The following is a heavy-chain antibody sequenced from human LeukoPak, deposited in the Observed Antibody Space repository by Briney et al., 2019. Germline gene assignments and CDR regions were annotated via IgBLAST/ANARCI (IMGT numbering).Heavy chain of an antibody. J-gene: IGHJ4*02. CDR1: AGSISSYY. CDR2: IYTSGST. CDR3: AREAWRIVGNFDY. V-gene: IGHV4-4*07. Sequence: SETLSLTCTVSAGSISSYYWSWIRQPAGKGLEWLGRIYTSGSTNYNPSLKSRVTMSVDTSKNQFSLKLSSVTARDTAVYDCAREAWRIVGNFDYWGQGTMVTVSS. D-gene: IGHD3-16*02.